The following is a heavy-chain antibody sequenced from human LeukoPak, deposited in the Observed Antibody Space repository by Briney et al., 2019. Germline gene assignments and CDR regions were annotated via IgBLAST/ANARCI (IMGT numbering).Heavy chain of an antibody. CDR3: TRDPPSGTYRVDYYYGMDV. V-gene: IGHV3-49*04. CDR2: IRSKADGGTT. D-gene: IGHD1-26*01. CDR1: GFTFSSYE. J-gene: IGHJ6*02. Sequence: PGGSLRLSCAASGFTFSSYEMNWVRQAPGKGLEWVGFIRSKADGGTTEYAASVKGRFTISRDDSKSIAYLQMKSLRTEDTAVYYCTRDPPSGTYRVDYYYGMDVWGQGTTVTVSS.